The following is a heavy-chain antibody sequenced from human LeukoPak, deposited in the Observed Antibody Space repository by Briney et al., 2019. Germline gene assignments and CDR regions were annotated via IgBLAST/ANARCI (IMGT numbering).Heavy chain of an antibody. V-gene: IGHV1-18*01. CDR2: ISAYNGNT. CDR3: ARPARIAAAGYDAFDI. CDR1: GGTFSSYA. D-gene: IGHD6-13*01. J-gene: IGHJ3*02. Sequence: ASVKVSCKASGGTFSSYAISWVRQAPGQGLEWMGWISAYNGNTNYAQKLQGRVTMTTDTSTSTAYMELRSLRSDDTAVYYCARPARIAAAGYDAFDIWGQGTMVTVSS.